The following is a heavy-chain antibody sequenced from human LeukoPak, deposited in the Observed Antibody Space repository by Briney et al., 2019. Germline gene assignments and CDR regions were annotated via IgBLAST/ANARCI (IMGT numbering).Heavy chain of an antibody. D-gene: IGHD6-19*01. CDR2: ISSSSSTI. V-gene: IGHV3-48*01. J-gene: IGHJ4*02. Sequence: GGSLRLSCAASGFTFSSYSMNWVRQAPGKGLEWVSYISSSSSTIYYADSVKGRFTISRDNAKNSLYLQMNSLRAEDTAVYYCIVLAVAGTFGFDYWGQGTLVTVSS. CDR1: GFTFSSYS. CDR3: IVLAVAGTFGFDY.